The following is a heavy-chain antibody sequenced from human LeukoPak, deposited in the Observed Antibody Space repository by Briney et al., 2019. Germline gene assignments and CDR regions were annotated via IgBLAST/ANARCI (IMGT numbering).Heavy chain of an antibody. D-gene: IGHD6-19*01. CDR2: IKQDGSEK. CDR3: ARLGSGWYWWYGDYYYYMDV. V-gene: IGHV3-7*01. CDR1: GFTFSSYW. Sequence: GGSLRLSCAASGFTFSSYWMSWVRQAPGKGLEWVANIKQDGSEKYYVDSVKGRFTISRDNAKNSLYLQMNRLRAEDTAVYYCARLGSGWYWWYGDYYYYMDVWGKGTTVTISS. J-gene: IGHJ6*03.